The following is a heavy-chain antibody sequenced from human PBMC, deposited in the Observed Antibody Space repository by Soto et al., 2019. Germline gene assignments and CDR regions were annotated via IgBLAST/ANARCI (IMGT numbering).Heavy chain of an antibody. CDR2: ISSNGANT. V-gene: IGHV3-23*01. D-gene: IGHD2-8*01. CDR3: VSWVSPHFDY. Sequence: GGSLRLSCAASGFTFDSLYSHAMSWVRQSPGKGPEWVSTISSNGANTHYAESVQGRFTISKDASRNTVHLHTNTLRADDTATYCCVSWVSPHFDYWGHGTRVSVSS. CDR1: GFTFDSLYSHA. J-gene: IGHJ4*01.